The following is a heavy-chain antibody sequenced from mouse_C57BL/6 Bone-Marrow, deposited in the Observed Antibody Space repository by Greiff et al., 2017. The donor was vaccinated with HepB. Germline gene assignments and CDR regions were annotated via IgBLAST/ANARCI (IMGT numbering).Heavy chain of an antibody. CDR3: AREGIYYGNYEVDY. CDR2: IYPGDGDT. Sequence: VKLQESGAELVKPGASVKISCKASGYAFSSYWMNWVKQRPGKGLEWIGQIYPGDGDTNYNGKFKGKATLTADKSSSTAYMQLSSLTSEDSAVYFCAREGIYYGNYEVDYWGQGTTLTVSS. D-gene: IGHD2-1*01. J-gene: IGHJ2*01. CDR1: GYAFSSYW. V-gene: IGHV1-80*01.